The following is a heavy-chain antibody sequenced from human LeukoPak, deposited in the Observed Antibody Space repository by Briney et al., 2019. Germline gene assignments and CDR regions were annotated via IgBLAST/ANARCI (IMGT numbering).Heavy chain of an antibody. CDR3: SRHPYYSDSSGYCHFDY. D-gene: IGHD3-22*01. J-gene: IGHJ4*02. CDR2: IIPSDAYT. V-gene: IGHV5-10-1*01. CDR1: GYSFTSYC. Sequence: GESLQISSKASGYSFTSYCVTCLRRLPGKGLEGMGTIIPSDAYTKYCPSFEEHVTISSSNYISTAYLQWSSLKASDTAMYYCSRHPYYSDSSGYCHFDYWGQGTLVTVSS.